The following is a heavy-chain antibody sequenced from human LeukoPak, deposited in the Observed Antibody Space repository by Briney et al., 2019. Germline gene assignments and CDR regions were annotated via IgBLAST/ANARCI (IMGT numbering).Heavy chain of an antibody. J-gene: IGHJ3*02. CDR1: GFTFSSYG. V-gene: IGHV3-30*19. CDR2: ISYDGSNK. CDR3: AKDYHDFWGGYFI. D-gene: IGHD3-3*01. Sequence: PGRSLRLSCAASGFTFSSYGMHWVRQAPGKGLEWVAVISYDGSNKYYADSVKGRFTISRDNSKNTLYLQMNSLRAEDTAVYYCAKDYHDFWGGYFIWGQGTMVTVSS.